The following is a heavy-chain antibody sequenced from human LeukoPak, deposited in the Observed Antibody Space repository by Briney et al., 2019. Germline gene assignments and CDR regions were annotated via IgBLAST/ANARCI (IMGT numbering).Heavy chain of an antibody. CDR2: ISAYNGNI. Sequence: ASVKVSCKASGYTFSNYGISWVRQAPGQGLEWMGWISAYNGNINYAQKLQGRVTMTTDTSTSTAYMELRSLRSDDTAVYYCARDLWVGGGNSGYYYYYGMDVWGQGTTVTVSS. CDR1: GYTFSNYG. V-gene: IGHV1-18*01. D-gene: IGHD4-23*01. CDR3: ARDLWVGGGNSGYYYYYGMDV. J-gene: IGHJ6*02.